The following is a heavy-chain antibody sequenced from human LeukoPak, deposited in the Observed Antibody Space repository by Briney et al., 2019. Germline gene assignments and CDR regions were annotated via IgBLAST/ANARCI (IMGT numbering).Heavy chain of an antibody. D-gene: IGHD1-26*01. CDR3: ARLSIVGATSSYYMDV. CDR1: GDSFSSSSYY. V-gene: IGHV4-39*01. CDR2: INYSGTT. J-gene: IGHJ6*03. Sequence: SETLSLTCSVSGDSFSSSSYYWGWTRQPPGKGLEWIGSINYSGTTYYNPSLKSRVTISVDTSTNQFSLRLSTVTVADTAVYYCARLSIVGATSSYYMDVWRKGTTVTVSS.